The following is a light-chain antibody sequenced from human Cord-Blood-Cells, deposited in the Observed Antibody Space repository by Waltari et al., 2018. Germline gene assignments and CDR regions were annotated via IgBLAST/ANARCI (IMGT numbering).Light chain of an antibody. CDR1: SGHSSYA. V-gene: IGLV4-69*01. Sequence: QLVLTQSPSASASLGASVKLTCTLSSGHSSYAIAWHQQQPEKGPRYLMKLNSDGSHSKGDGIPDRFSGSSSVAERYLTISSLQSEDEADYYCQTWGTGINWVFGGGTKLTVL. CDR3: QTWGTGINWV. J-gene: IGLJ3*02. CDR2: LNSDGSH.